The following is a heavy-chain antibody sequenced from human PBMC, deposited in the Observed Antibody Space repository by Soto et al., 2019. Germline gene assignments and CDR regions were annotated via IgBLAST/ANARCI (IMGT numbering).Heavy chain of an antibody. V-gene: IGHV3-23*01. J-gene: IGHJ4*01. Sequence: EMQLLESGGGLVQPGGSLRLSCAASGFTFRTFAMTWVRQAPGKGLEWVSSISADGFTTYYGDSVQGRFTVSRDNSRSTLYLQMSNLRAEDTALYYWATVSNSASPHWGHGTLVAVSS. CDR3: ATVSNSASPH. CDR2: ISADGFTT. D-gene: IGHD4-4*01. CDR1: GFTFRTFA.